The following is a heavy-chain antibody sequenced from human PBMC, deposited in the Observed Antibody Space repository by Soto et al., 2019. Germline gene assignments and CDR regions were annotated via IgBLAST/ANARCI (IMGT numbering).Heavy chain of an antibody. CDR1: GFIFSEST. Sequence: GGSLRLSCSASGFIFSESTIYWVRQVPGKGLEAISAVSTSGRGTYYADSVKDRFTISRDNSKNTLFLQMGSLRPEDTAIYYCVKQAHGLDGVAFDYWGQGTQVTVSS. CDR3: VKQAHGLDGVAFDY. V-gene: IGHV3-64D*06. CDR2: VSTSGRGT. J-gene: IGHJ4*02. D-gene: IGHD2-15*01.